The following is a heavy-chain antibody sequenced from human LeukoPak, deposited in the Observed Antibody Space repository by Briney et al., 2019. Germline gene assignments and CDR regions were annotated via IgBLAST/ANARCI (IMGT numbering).Heavy chain of an antibody. D-gene: IGHD3-10*01. Sequence: SETLSLTCTVSGGSISSYYWSWIRQPPGKGLEWIGYIYYSGSTNYNPSLKSRVTISIDTSKNQFSLKVRSVTAADTAVYYCARSYGSGSYFDSWGQGTLVTVSS. CDR1: GGSISSYY. CDR2: IYYSGST. CDR3: ARSYGSGSYFDS. J-gene: IGHJ4*02. V-gene: IGHV4-59*01.